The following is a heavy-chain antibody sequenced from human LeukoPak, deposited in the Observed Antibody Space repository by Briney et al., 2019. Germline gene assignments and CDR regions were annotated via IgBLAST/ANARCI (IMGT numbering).Heavy chain of an antibody. D-gene: IGHD4-17*01. V-gene: IGHV1-69*04. CDR3: ARDDGDYDFDDY. Sequence: SVKVSCKASGGTFSSYAISWVRQAPGQGLERMGRIIPILGIANYAQKFQGRVTITADKSTSTAYMELSSLRSEDTAVYCCARDDGDYDFDDYWGQGTLVTVSS. CDR2: IIPILGIA. J-gene: IGHJ4*02. CDR1: GGTFSSYA.